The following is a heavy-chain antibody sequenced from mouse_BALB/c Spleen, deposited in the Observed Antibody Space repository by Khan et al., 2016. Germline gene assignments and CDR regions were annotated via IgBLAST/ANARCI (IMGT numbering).Heavy chain of an antibody. D-gene: IGHD3-2*01. CDR2: INTNTGEP. CDR3: ARSGGQLELPDS. Sequence: QIQLVQSGPELKKPGETVKISCKASEYIFTNYGMNWVKQAPGKGLKWMGWINTNTGEPTYAEEFKGRFVFSLETSATTAYLQINNLKNEDTATYFCARSGGQLELPDSWGQGSTLTVSS. CDR1: EYIFTNYG. V-gene: IGHV9-3*02. J-gene: IGHJ2*01.